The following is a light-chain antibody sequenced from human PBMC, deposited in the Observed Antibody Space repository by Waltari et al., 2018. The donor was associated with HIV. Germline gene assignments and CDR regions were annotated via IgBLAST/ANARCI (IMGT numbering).Light chain of an antibody. J-gene: IGKJ2*01. CDR2: LGS. CDR3: MQILQSPYT. V-gene: IGKV2-28*01. Sequence: DIVMTQSPVSLPVTPGEAASISCRSSQSPLHSNEYNYLDWYVKKPGQSPQLVIFLGSSRASGVPDRFSGSGSGTDFTLKISRVEAEDVGLYYCMQILQSPYTFGQGTKLEIK. CDR1: QSPLHSNEYNY.